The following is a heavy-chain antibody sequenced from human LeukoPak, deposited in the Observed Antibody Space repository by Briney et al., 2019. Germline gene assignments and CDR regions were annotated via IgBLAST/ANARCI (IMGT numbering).Heavy chain of an antibody. J-gene: IGHJ4*02. Sequence: GGSLRLSCAASGFTFSSYSMNGVRQAPGKGPEWIAYVTSSSRTIYYADSVKGRFTISRDNAKSSLYLQLDSLRAEDTAVYYCARDLIGGNAYDYWGQGALVTVSS. D-gene: IGHD2-15*01. V-gene: IGHV3-48*01. CDR3: ARDLIGGNAYDY. CDR2: VTSSSRTI. CDR1: GFTFSSYS.